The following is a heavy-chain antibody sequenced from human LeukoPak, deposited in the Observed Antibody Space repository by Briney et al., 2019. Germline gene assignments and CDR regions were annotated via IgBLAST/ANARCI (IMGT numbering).Heavy chain of an antibody. Sequence: GGSLRLSCAASGFTLSSYWMHWVRQAPGKGLVWVSRINSDGSSTSYADSVKGRFTISRDNAKNTLYLQMNSLRAEDTAVYYCARGPRFTAMVVSDWGQGTLVTVSS. J-gene: IGHJ4*02. CDR1: GFTLSSYW. D-gene: IGHD5-18*01. CDR2: INSDGSST. CDR3: ARGPRFTAMVVSD. V-gene: IGHV3-74*01.